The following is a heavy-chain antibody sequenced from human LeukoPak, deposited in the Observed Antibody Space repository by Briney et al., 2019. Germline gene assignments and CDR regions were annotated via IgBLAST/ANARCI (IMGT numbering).Heavy chain of an antibody. V-gene: IGHV1-2*02. D-gene: IGHD4-23*01. CDR2: INPNSGGT. CDR1: GYTFTGYY. J-gene: IGHJ4*02. CDR3: ASRDAGYGGNSPFDY. Sequence: ASVKVSCKASGYTFTGYYMHWVRQAPGQGLEWMGWINPNSGGTNYAQKFQGRVTMTRDTSISTAYMELSRLRSADTAVYYCASRDAGYGGNSPFDYWGQGTLVTVSS.